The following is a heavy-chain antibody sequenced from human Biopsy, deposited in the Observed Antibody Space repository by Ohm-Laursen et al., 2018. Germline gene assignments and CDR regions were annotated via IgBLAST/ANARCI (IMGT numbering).Heavy chain of an antibody. CDR3: ARSVGIMAAPIDY. D-gene: IGHD3-16*01. J-gene: IGHJ4*02. CDR1: GFIFSDYY. CDR2: INSVGTI. Sequence: SLRLSCTASGFIFSDYYMSWIRQAPGKGLEWVSNINSVGTIYYADSVRGRFTISSDNAKNSLYLQMNSLRVEDTGVYYCARSVGIMAAPIDYWGQGTLVTVSS. V-gene: IGHV3-11*01.